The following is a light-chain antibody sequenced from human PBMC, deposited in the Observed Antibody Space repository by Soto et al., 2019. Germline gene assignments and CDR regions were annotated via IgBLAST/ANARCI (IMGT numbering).Light chain of an antibody. Sequence: DIQMTQSPSSLSASVGDSVTITCQASQDIGNSLNWYQQRPGKAPKLLIYDASNLETGVPSRFSGTGSGTDFTFSISSLQPGDIATYYCQHYDNLPRFTFGPGTKVDLK. CDR2: DAS. V-gene: IGKV1-33*01. CDR3: QHYDNLPRFT. CDR1: QDIGNS. J-gene: IGKJ3*01.